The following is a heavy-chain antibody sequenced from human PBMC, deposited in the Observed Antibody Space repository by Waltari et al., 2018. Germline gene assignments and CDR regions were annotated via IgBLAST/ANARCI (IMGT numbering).Heavy chain of an antibody. Sequence: EVQLVESGGGLVQPGRSLRLSCAASGFTFDDYAMHWVRQAPGKGLEWVSGISWNSCSIGYADSVKGRFTISRDNAKNSLYLQMNSLRAEDTALYYCAKGLYGSGSYEFDYWGQGTLVTVSS. CDR2: ISWNSCSI. D-gene: IGHD3-10*01. V-gene: IGHV3-9*01. CDR3: AKGLYGSGSYEFDY. J-gene: IGHJ4*02. CDR1: GFTFDDYA.